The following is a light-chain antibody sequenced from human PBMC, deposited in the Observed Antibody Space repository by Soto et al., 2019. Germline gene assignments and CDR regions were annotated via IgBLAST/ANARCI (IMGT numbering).Light chain of an antibody. V-gene: IGLV2-8*01. CDR1: SSDVGGYNY. CDR3: SSYAGSNIVL. CDR2: EVS. Sequence: QSALTQPPSASGSPGQSVTISCTGTSSDVGGYNYVSWYQQHPGKAPKLIIYEVSKRPSGVPDRFSGSKSGNTASLTVSGLQAEDEADYFCSSYAGSNIVLFGGETKLTVL. J-gene: IGLJ2*01.